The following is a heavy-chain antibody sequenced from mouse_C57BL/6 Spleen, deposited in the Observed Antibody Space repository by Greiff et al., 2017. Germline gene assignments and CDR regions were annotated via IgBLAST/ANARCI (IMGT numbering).Heavy chain of an antibody. V-gene: IGHV5-9-1*02. CDR3: TRDGYSWYFDV. CDR2: ISSGGDYI. CDR1: GFTFSSYA. Sequence: EVKLVESGEGLVKPGGSLKLSCAASGFTFSSYAMSWVRQTPETRLEWVAYISSGGDYIYYADTVKGRFTISRDNARNTLYLQMSSLKSEDTAMYYCTRDGYSWYFDVWGTGTTVTVSS. J-gene: IGHJ1*03. D-gene: IGHD2-3*01.